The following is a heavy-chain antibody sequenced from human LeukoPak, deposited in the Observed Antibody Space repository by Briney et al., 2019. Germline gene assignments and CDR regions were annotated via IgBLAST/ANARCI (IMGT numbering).Heavy chain of an antibody. CDR1: GFTFSSYA. V-gene: IGHV3-23*01. J-gene: IGHJ4*02. CDR3: ARGDDSGYYDYFDY. D-gene: IGHD3-22*01. Sequence: GGSLRLSCAASGFTFSSYAMSWVRQAPGKGLEWVSGISGSGGNTDYADSVKGRFTISRDFSKNTVFLHMNSLRAEDTAMYYCARGDDSGYYDYFDYWGQGALVTVSS. CDR2: ISGSGGNT.